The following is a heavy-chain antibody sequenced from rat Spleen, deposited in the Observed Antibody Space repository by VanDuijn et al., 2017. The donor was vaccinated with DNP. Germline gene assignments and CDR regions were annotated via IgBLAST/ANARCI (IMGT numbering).Heavy chain of an antibody. V-gene: IGHV5-27*01. D-gene: IGHD2-5*01. CDR1: ELAFTNYD. CDR3: TIDTYNSPFAY. J-gene: IGHJ3*01. Sequence: EGQLVESGGGFVQLGRSLKLACLTSELAFTNYDMAWVRQAPKKGLEWVPTITHGGGSTYYRDPVKGRFTISRDNADSTLYLQMDSLRSEDSATYYCTIDTYNSPFAYWGQGTLVTVSS. CDR2: ITHGGGST.